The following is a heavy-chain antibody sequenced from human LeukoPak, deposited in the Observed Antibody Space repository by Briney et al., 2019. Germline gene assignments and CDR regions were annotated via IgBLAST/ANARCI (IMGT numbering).Heavy chain of an antibody. CDR3: ARTTSMTASGYDY. V-gene: IGHV1-8*03. CDR1: GYTFTNYH. Sequence: ASVKVSCKASGYTFTNYHINWVRQASGQGLEWMTWINPDTGDKGYARKFQDRVTIATDTSISTAYTELSSLSSEDTAVYFCARTTSMTASGYDYWGQGTLVTVSS. J-gene: IGHJ4*02. D-gene: IGHD2-21*02. CDR2: INPDTGDK.